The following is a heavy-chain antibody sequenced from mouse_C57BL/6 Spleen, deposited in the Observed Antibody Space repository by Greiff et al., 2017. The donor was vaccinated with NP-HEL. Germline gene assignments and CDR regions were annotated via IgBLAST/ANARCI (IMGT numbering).Heavy chain of an antibody. Sequence: VQLQQSGAELARPGASVKLSCKASGYTFTSYGISWVKQRTGQGLEWIGEIYPRSGNTYYNEKFKGKATLTADKSSSTAYMELRSLTSEDSAVYFCARGAVSAGSSSYWYFDVWGTGTTVTVSS. CDR1: GYTFTSYG. CDR2: IYPRSGNT. CDR3: ARGAVSAGSSSYWYFDV. J-gene: IGHJ1*03. D-gene: IGHD1-1*01. V-gene: IGHV1-81*01.